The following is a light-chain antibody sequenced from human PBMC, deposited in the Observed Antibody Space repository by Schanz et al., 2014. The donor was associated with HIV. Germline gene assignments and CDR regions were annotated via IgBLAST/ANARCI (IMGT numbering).Light chain of an antibody. CDR1: QSLSSN. Sequence: EIVLTQSPGTLSVSPGERATLSCWASQSLSSNILAWYQHKPGQAPRLLIYGASSRATGIPDRFSGSGSGTDFTLTISNLQSDDIATYYCEQHKNRAPFTFGQGTRLEIK. CDR3: EQHKNRAPFT. CDR2: GAS. V-gene: IGKV3D-15*01. J-gene: IGKJ2*01.